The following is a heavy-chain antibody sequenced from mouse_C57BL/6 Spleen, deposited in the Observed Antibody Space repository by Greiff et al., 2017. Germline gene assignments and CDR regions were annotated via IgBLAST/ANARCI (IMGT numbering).Heavy chain of an antibody. CDR2: IYPGDGDT. Sequence: QVQLQQSGPELVKPGASVKISCKASGYAFSSSWMNWVKQRPGKGLEWIGRIYPGDGDTNYNGKFKGKATLTADKSSSTAYMQLSSLTSEDSAVYFCAREGRAGTYFDYWGQGTTLTVSS. D-gene: IGHD3-3*01. V-gene: IGHV1-82*01. CDR3: AREGRAGTYFDY. CDR1: GYAFSSSW. J-gene: IGHJ2*01.